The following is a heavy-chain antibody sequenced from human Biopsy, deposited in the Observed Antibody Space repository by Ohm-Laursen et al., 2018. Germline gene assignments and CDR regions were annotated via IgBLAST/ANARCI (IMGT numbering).Heavy chain of an antibody. CDR2: IYTSGIT. J-gene: IGHJ5*02. D-gene: IGHD1-14*01. V-gene: IGHV4-4*07. CDR3: ARDRDRRGWFDP. CDR1: GGSLSSYS. Sequence: GTLSLTWTVSGGSLSSYSWSWIRQPAGKGLEWIGQIYTSGITNYNPSHKIRVTMSVDTSKNKFSLRVSSVTAADTAVYYCARDRDRRGWFDPWGQGTLVTVSS.